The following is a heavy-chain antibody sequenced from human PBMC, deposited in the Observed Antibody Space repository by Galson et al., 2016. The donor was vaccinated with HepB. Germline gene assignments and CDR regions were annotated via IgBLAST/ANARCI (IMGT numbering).Heavy chain of an antibody. CDR2: INTNTGNP. D-gene: IGHD2-2*01. CDR3: ARNFTGLYCSSTGCQGGCKYSAMDV. V-gene: IGHV7-4-1*02. Sequence: SVKVSCKASGYPFTTNTLNWVRQAPGQGLEWMGWINTNTGNPTYAQGFTGRFVFSLDTSVNTAYLQISSLKAEDTAVYYCARNFTGLYCSSTGCQGGCKYSAMDVWGQGTTVTVSS. CDR1: GYPFTTNT. J-gene: IGHJ6*02.